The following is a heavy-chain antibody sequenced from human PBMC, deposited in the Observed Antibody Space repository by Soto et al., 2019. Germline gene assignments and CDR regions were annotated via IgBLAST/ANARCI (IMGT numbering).Heavy chain of an antibody. CDR3: ARQIYDSDTGPNFQYHFDS. CDR1: GYSFAGYW. V-gene: IGHV5-10-1*01. CDR2: IDPSDSQT. D-gene: IGHD3-22*01. J-gene: IGHJ4*02. Sequence: GECLKISCKGSGYSFAGYWITWVRQKPGKGLEWMGRIDPSDSQTYYSPSFRGHVTISVTKSITTVFLQWSSLRASDTAMYYCARQIYDSDTGPNFQYHFDSWGQGTPVTVSS.